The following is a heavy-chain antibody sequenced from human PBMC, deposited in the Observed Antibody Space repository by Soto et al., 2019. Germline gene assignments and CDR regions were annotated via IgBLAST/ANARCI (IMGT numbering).Heavy chain of an antibody. CDR3: ARYSGWYSYNCFEP. CDR1: AFTFSSFE. V-gene: IGHV3-48*03. D-gene: IGHD6-19*01. Sequence: GRSLRLSCVASAFTFSSFEMYWIRQAPGKGPEWIAVINPSARAISYADSVKGRFTISRDNADNSVYLQMSSLRGEETAMYYCARYSGWYSYNCFEPWAQGTLVTLSS. J-gene: IGHJ5*02. CDR2: INPSARAI.